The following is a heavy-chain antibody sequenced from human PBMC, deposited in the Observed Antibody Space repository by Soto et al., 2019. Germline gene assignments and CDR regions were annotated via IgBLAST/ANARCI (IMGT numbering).Heavy chain of an antibody. CDR2: ISYDGSNK. CDR3: AKVWIRAWLRSSFDY. CDR1: GFTFSSYG. D-gene: IGHD5-12*01. J-gene: IGHJ4*02. Sequence: QVQLVESGGGVVQPGRSLRLSCAASGFTFSSYGMHWVRQAPGKGLEWVAVISYDGSNKYYADSVKGRFTISRDNSKNTLYLQMNSLRAEDTAVYYCAKVWIRAWLRSSFDYWGQGTLVTVSS. V-gene: IGHV3-30*18.